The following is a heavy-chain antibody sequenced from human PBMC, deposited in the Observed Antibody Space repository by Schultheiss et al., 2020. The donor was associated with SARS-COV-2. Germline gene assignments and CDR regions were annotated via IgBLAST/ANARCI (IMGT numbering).Heavy chain of an antibody. Sequence: GESLKISCAASGFTVSSNYMSWVRQAPGKGLEWVSVIYSGGSTYYADSVKGRFTISRDNSKNTLYLQMNSLRAEDTAVYYCARVGGRVYYDSSGYYPYYFDYWGQGTLVTVSS. CDR3: ARVGGRVYYDSSGYYPYYFDY. CDR1: GFTVSSNY. J-gene: IGHJ4*02. CDR2: IYSGGST. D-gene: IGHD3-22*01. V-gene: IGHV3-53*01.